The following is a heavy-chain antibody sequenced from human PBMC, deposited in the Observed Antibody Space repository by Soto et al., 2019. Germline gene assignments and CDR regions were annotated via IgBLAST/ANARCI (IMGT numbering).Heavy chain of an antibody. CDR3: ARHRRHDYGDYVDAFDI. CDR1: GDSFTSYW. V-gene: IGHV5-51*01. D-gene: IGHD4-17*01. J-gene: IGHJ3*02. CDR2: IYPGDSDT. Sequence: EVQLVQSGAEVKKPGESLKISCKGSGDSFTSYWIGWVRQMPGKGLEWMGIIYPGDSDTRYSPSFQGQVTISADKSISTAYLQWSSLKASDTAMYYCARHRRHDYGDYVDAFDIWGQGTMVTVSS.